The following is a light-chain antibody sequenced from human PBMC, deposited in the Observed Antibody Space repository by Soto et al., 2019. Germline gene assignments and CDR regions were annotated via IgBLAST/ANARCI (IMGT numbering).Light chain of an antibody. CDR3: QQFHNWPLLT. V-gene: IGKV3-15*01. CDR1: QSVTSN. CDR2: GAS. J-gene: IGKJ3*01. Sequence: EIVMTQSPATLSVSPGERATLSCRASQSVTSNLAWYQQKPGQAPRLLIYGASTRATGVPARFSVSGSGTEFNLTISSLQSEDVAVYYYQQFHNWPLLTFGPGTKVEIK.